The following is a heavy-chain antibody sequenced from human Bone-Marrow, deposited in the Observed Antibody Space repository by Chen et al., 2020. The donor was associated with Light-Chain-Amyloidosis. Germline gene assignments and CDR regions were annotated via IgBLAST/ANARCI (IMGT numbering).Heavy chain of an antibody. CDR1: GFAFSSYA. Sequence: EVQLVESGGGLLQRGGSLRLSCAASGFAFSSYAMSWVRQAPGKGLEWVSTSRGSGGSRYYGASVKGRLTISRDNSKSALFLQMNSLRAEDTAVYYCAKDISYDDILPGYPADAFDIWGQGTMVTVSS. V-gene: IGHV3-23*04. CDR2: SRGSGGSR. D-gene: IGHD3-9*01. J-gene: IGHJ3*02. CDR3: AKDISYDDILPGYPADAFDI.